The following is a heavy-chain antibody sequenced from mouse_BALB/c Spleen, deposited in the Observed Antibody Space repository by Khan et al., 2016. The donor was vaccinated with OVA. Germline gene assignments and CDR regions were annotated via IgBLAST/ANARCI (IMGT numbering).Heavy chain of an antibody. V-gene: IGHV1-31*01. Sequence: VRLQQSGPELMKPGASVKISCKASAYSFTSYYIHWVKQSHGKTLEWIGYIDPFNGGSTYNQNFKGKATLTVDKSSSTAYMHLSSLTSEDSAVYYCARHGSTSWFAYWGQGTLVTVSA. CDR3: ARHGSTSWFAY. CDR2: IDPFNGGS. CDR1: AYSFTSYY. J-gene: IGHJ3*01. D-gene: IGHD1-1*01.